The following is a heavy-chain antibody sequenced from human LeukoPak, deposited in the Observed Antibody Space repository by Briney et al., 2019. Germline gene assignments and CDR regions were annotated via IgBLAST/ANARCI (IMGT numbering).Heavy chain of an antibody. V-gene: IGHV3-30-3*01. CDR3: ARDWVAAASVDY. Sequence: GGSLRLSCAASGFTVSSNYMSWVRQAPGKGLEWVAVISYDGSNKYYADSVKGRFTISRDNSKNTLYLQMNSLRAEDTAVYYCARDWVAAASVDYWGQGTLVTVSS. J-gene: IGHJ4*02. D-gene: IGHD6-13*01. CDR1: GFTVSSNY. CDR2: ISYDGSNK.